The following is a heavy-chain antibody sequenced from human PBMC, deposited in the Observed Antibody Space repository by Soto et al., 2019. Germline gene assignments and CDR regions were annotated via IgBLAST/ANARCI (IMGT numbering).Heavy chain of an antibody. Sequence: SETLSLTCAAYGGSVNGYYWNWIRQPPGKGLEWIGEINHTGGTHYNPSLKSPVTMSVDTSKNQFSLRLSSVTAADTAIYYCATRITVFGLLIPPFDPWGQGTQVTVSS. J-gene: IGHJ5*02. CDR1: GGSVNGYY. CDR3: ATRITVFGLLIPPFDP. D-gene: IGHD3-3*01. CDR2: INHTGGT. V-gene: IGHV4-34*01.